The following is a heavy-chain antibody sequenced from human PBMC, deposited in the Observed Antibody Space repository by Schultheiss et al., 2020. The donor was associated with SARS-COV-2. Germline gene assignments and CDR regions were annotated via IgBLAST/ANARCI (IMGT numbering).Heavy chain of an antibody. CDR3: ATGPQGYYYYGMDV. Sequence: SETLSLTCTVSGGSISSGGYYWSWIRQHPGKGLEWIGYIYYSGSTNYNPSLKSRVTISVDTSKNQFSLKLSSVTAADTAVYYCATGPQGYYYYGMDVWGQGTTVTVSS. CDR2: IYYSGST. V-gene: IGHV4-31*03. CDR1: GGSISSGGYY. J-gene: IGHJ6*02.